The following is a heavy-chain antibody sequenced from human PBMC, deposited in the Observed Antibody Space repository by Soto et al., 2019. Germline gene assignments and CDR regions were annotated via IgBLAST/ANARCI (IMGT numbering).Heavy chain of an antibody. V-gene: IGHV5-51*01. D-gene: IGHD3-10*01. CDR2: IYPGDSDT. CDR1: GYSFTSYW. Sequence: EVQLVQSGAEVKKPGESLKISCKGSGYSFTSYWIGWVRQMPGKGLEWMGIIYPGDSDTRYSPSFQGQVTISADKSISTAYLQWSSLKASDTAMYYCARLTSGRSVWFGEFGAFDIWGQGTMVTVSS. CDR3: ARLTSGRSVWFGEFGAFDI. J-gene: IGHJ3*02.